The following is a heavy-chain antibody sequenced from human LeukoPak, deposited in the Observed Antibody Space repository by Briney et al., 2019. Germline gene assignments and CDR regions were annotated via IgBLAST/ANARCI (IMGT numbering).Heavy chain of an antibody. CDR1: GYTFTSYG. D-gene: IGHD3-10*01. J-gene: IGHJ4*02. CDR3: ARGSTATPYGEFGY. Sequence: GASVKVSCKASGYTFTSYGISWGRQAPGQGLEWMGWISSYNGNTNYAQKLQCRVTMTTDTSTRTAYMELRSLRSDDTAVYYCARGSTATPYGEFGYWGQGTLVTVSS. V-gene: IGHV1-18*01. CDR2: ISSYNGNT.